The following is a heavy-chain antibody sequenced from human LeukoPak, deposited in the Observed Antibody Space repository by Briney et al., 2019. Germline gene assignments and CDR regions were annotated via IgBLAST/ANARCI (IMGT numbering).Heavy chain of an antibody. Sequence: GESLKISCKGSGYRFTSYWIGWVRQMPGKGLEWMGIIYPGDSDTRYSPSFQGQVTISADKSINSAYLQWSRLEASDTAMYYCATLNSSGPDAFDDWGQGTMVTVSS. J-gene: IGHJ3*01. CDR3: ATLNSSGPDAFDD. D-gene: IGHD6-19*01. V-gene: IGHV5-51*01. CDR2: IYPGDSDT. CDR1: GYRFTSYW.